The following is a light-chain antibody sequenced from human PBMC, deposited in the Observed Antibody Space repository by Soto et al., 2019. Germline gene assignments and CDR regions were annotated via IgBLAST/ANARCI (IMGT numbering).Light chain of an antibody. V-gene: IGKV1-33*01. CDR3: QQYDNLPLT. CDR1: QDISNY. J-gene: IGKJ4*01. CDR2: EAS. Sequence: DLQMTQSPSSLSAFVGDRVTITCQASQDISNYLIWYQQKPGKAPKFLIYEASNLETGVPSRFSGSGSGTDFTFTISSLQPEDIATYYCQQYDNLPLTFGGGTKVDIK.